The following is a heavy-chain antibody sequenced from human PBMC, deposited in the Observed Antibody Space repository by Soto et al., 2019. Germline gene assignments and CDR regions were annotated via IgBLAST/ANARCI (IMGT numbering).Heavy chain of an antibody. D-gene: IGHD2-15*01. V-gene: IGHV4-61*01. CDR1: GGSVSSGSYY. CDR3: ARGLVVTHFDY. Sequence: EALSLTCTVSGGSVSSGSYYWSWIRQPPGKGLEWIGYIYYSGSTNYNPSLKSRVTISVDTSKNQFSLKLSSVTAADTAVYYCARGLVVTHFDYWRQGTLVTVSS. CDR2: IYYSGST. J-gene: IGHJ4*02.